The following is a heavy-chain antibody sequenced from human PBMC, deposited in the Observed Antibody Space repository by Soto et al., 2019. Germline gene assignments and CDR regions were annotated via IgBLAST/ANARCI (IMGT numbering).Heavy chain of an antibody. D-gene: IGHD3-9*01. CDR2: IKQDGSEK. V-gene: IGHV3-7*01. CDR1: GFTFSSYW. Sequence: EVQLVESGGGLVQPGGSLRLSCAASGFTFSSYWMSWVRQAPGKGLEWVANIKQDGSEKYYVDSVKGRFTISRDNAKNSLYLQMNSLRAEDTAVYYCARVEVPVGXLRYFDWLLYEDYWGQGTLVTVSS. J-gene: IGHJ4*02. CDR3: ARVEVPVGXLRYFDWLLYEDY.